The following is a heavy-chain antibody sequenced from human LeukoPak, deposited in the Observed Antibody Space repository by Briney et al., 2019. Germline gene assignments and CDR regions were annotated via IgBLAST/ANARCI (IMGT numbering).Heavy chain of an antibody. CDR2: IYTSGST. D-gene: IGHD5-18*01. Sequence: SQTLSPTCTVSGGSISSGSYYWSWIRQPAGKGLEWIGRIYTSGSTNYNPSLKSRVTISVDTSKNQFSLKLSSVTAADTAVYYCARAGYSYGRGWFDPWGQGTLVTVSS. CDR3: ARAGYSYGRGWFDP. CDR1: GGSISSGSYY. V-gene: IGHV4-61*02. J-gene: IGHJ5*02.